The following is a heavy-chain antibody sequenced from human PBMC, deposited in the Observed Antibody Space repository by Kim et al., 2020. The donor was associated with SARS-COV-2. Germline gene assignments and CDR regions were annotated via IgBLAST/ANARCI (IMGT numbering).Heavy chain of an antibody. V-gene: IGHV3-9*01. CDR2: ISWNSGSI. CDR1: GFTFDDYA. CDR3: AKFSAGGSSSDERMFDY. J-gene: IGHJ4*02. Sequence: GGSLRLSCAASGFTFDDYAMHWVRQAPGKGLEWVSGISWNSGSIGYADSVKGRFTISRDNAKNSLYLQMNSLRAEDTALYYCAKFSAGGSSSDERMFDYLGQGTLGHRLL. D-gene: IGHD6-6*01.